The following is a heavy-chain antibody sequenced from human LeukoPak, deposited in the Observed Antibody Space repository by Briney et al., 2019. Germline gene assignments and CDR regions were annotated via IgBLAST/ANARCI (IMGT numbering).Heavy chain of an antibody. D-gene: IGHD3-16*01. J-gene: IGHJ4*02. Sequence: GGSLRLSCAASGFTFSSFPMNWVRQAPGKGLEWLSYISAPTTIFYTDSVKGRFTISRDNAKNSLFLQMDSLTAEDTAVYYCVRAPGLPGRQKTPASGGQEPRVPVSS. V-gene: IGHV3-48*01. CDR1: GFTFSSFP. CDR2: ISAPTTI. CDR3: VRAPGLPGRQKTPAS.